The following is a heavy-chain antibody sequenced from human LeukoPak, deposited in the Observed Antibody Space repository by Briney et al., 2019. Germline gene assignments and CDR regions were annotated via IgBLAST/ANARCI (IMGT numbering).Heavy chain of an antibody. CDR2: IYYSGST. CDR1: GGSISSGDYY. V-gene: IGHV4-30-4*01. J-gene: IGHJ4*02. CDR3: ARHKSSTFSPDPYYFDY. Sequence: SQTLSLTCTVSGGSISSGDYYWSWIRQPPGKGLEWIGYIYYSGSTYYNPSLKSRVTISVDTSKNQFSLKLSSVTAADTAVYYCARHKSSTFSPDPYYFDYWGQGTLVTVSS. D-gene: IGHD3-16*01.